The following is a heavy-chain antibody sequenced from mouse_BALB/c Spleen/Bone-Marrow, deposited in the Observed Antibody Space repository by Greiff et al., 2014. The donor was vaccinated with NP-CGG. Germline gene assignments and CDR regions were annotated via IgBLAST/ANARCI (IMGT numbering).Heavy chain of an antibody. J-gene: IGHJ2*01. Sequence: VKLMESGAELVRPGSSVKISCKASGYVFSSYWMNWVKQRPGQSLEWIGQIYPGDGDTNYNGKFKGKATLTADKSSSTAYMQLSSLTSEDSAVYFCARKYGDYWGQGTTLTVSS. V-gene: IGHV1-80*01. CDR3: ARKYGDY. CDR1: GYVFSSYW. D-gene: IGHD2-10*02. CDR2: IYPGDGDT.